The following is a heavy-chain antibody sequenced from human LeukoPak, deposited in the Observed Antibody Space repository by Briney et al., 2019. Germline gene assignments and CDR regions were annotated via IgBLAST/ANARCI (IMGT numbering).Heavy chain of an antibody. J-gene: IGHJ5*02. V-gene: IGHV3-7*01. Sequence: GGSLTLSCAASGFIFSSYWMSWVRQAPGKGLEWVANIKQDGSEKYYVDSVKGRFTISRDNAKSSLYLQMNSLRAEGTAVYYCARDTDWFDPWGQGTLVTVSS. CDR1: GFIFSSYW. CDR3: ARDTDWFDP. CDR2: IKQDGSEK.